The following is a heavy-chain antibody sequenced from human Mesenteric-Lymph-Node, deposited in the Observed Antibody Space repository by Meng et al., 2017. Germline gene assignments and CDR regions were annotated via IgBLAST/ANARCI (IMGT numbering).Heavy chain of an antibody. J-gene: IGHJ2*01. CDR3: VRDVNLDWYFDL. Sequence: QVQLQQSGPGLVKPSPTLSPTRAISGDSVSNNIAAWHWIRQSPSRGLEWLGRTYYRSKWYNDYAESVKSRITINPDTSKNQIFLHLKSVTPEDTAVYYCVRDVNLDWYFDLWGRGTLVTVSS. V-gene: IGHV6-1*01. CDR1: GDSVSNNIAA. CDR2: TYYRSKWYN.